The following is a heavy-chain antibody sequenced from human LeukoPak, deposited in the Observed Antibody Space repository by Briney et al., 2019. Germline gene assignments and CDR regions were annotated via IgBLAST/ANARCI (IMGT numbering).Heavy chain of an antibody. D-gene: IGHD4-23*01. J-gene: IGHJ6*02. V-gene: IGHV4-59*01. CDR1: GGSISSYY. CDR3: ARDRGGNGGYYYYYGMDV. CDR2: IYYSGST. Sequence: SETLSLTCTVSGGSISSYYWSWIRQPPGKGLEWIGYIYYSGSTNYNPSLKSRVTISVDTSKNQFSLKLSSVTAADTAVYYCARDRGGNGGYYYYYGMDVWGQGTTVTVSS.